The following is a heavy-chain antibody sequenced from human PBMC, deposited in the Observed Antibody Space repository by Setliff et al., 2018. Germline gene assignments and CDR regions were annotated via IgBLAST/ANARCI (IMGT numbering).Heavy chain of an antibody. D-gene: IGHD3-9*01. CDR3: ARHALSFDSAWDV. V-gene: IGHV4-59*08. Sequence: PSETLSLTCTVSGGSIRGFYWNWIRQPPGKELEWIGYFYSGGSTGGSTNYNPYLKSRVTISVDTSKNQFSLKLSSVTAADTAVYYCARHALSFDSAWDVWGKGTTVTVSS. CDR1: GGSIRGFY. J-gene: IGHJ6*04. CDR2: FYSGGST.